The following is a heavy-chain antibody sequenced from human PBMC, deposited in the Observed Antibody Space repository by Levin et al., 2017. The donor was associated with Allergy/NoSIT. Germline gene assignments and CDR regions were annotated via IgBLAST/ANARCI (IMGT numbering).Heavy chain of an antibody. CDR3: ARAEVGSEH. CDR1: GGSISSGSYY. J-gene: IGHJ4*02. V-gene: IGHV4-61*02. Sequence: SETLSLTCKVSGGSISSGSYYWSWIRQPAAKGLEWIGRIYSSGSANYNPSLKSRVTISVDKSKNQFSLKLSSVTAADTAVYYCARAEVGSEHWGQGTLVTVSS. CDR2: IYSSGSA. D-gene: IGHD3-10*01.